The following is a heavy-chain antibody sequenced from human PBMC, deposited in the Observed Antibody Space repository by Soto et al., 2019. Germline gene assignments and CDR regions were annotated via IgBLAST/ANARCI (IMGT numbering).Heavy chain of an antibody. J-gene: IGHJ2*01. D-gene: IGHD6-6*01. CDR3: ARPPVPKIYWYFDL. V-gene: IGHV3-33*08. Sequence: VQLVESGGGLVKPGGSLRLSCAASGFTFSRYAIHWVRQAPGKGLEWVAVIWDDGSEKYYADSVKGRFTISRDKSKDTVYLQMNSMIAEDTGVYYCARPPVPKIYWYFDLWGRGTLVTVSS. CDR2: IWDDGSEK. CDR1: GFTFSRYA.